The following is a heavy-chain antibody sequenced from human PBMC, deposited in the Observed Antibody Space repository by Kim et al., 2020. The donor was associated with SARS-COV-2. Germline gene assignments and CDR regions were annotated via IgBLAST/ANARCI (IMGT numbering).Heavy chain of an antibody. Sequence: GGSLRLSCAASGFTLSSYWMSWVRQAPGKGLEWVANIKQDGSEKYYVDSVKGRFTISRDNAKNSLYLQMNSLRAEDTAVYYCARKLGNWIKDYWGQGTLVTVSS. D-gene: IGHD1-1*01. CDR1: GFTLSSYW. J-gene: IGHJ4*02. CDR3: ARKLGNWIKDY. V-gene: IGHV3-7*01. CDR2: IKQDGSEK.